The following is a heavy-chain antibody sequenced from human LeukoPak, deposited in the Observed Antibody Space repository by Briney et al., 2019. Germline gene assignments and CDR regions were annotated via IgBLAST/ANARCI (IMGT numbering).Heavy chain of an antibody. CDR1: GFTFSSYS. V-gene: IGHV3-48*01. CDR2: ISSSSSTV. Sequence: GGSLRLSCAASGFTFSSYSMNWVRQAPGKGLEWVSYISSSSSTVYYADSVKGRFTISRDNAKNPLYLQMNSLRAEDTAVYYCARDGPMRFHAFDIWGQGTMVTVSS. D-gene: IGHD3-22*01. CDR3: ARDGPMRFHAFDI. J-gene: IGHJ3*02.